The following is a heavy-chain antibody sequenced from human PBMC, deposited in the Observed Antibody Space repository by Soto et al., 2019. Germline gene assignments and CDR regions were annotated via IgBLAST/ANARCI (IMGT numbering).Heavy chain of an antibody. CDR1: GGTFSSYT. V-gene: IGHV1-69*02. D-gene: IGHD2-15*01. J-gene: IGHJ6*03. CDR2: IIPILGIA. CDR3: ARSGYCSGGSCYSLYYSMDV. Sequence: GASVKVSCKASGGTFSSYTISWVRQAPGQGLEWMGRIIPILGIANYAQKFQGRVTITADKSTSTAYMELSSLRSEDTAVYYCARSGYCSGGSCYSLYYSMDVWGTGTTVTLSS.